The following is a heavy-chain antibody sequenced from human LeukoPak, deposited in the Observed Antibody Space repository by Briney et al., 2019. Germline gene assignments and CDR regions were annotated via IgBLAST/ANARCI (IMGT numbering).Heavy chain of an antibody. Sequence: SETLSLTCTVSGYSISSGYYWGWIRQPPGKGLEWIGSIYHSGSTYYNPSLKSRVTISVDTSKNQFSLKLSSVTAADTAVYYCARDSGYSKDYWGQGTLVTVSS. CDR1: GYSISSGYY. J-gene: IGHJ4*02. V-gene: IGHV4-38-2*02. CDR2: IYHSGST. D-gene: IGHD4-11*01. CDR3: ARDSGYSKDY.